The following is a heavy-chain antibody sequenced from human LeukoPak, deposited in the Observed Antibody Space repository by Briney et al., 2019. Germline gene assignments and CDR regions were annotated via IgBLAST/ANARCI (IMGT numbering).Heavy chain of an antibody. D-gene: IGHD3-22*01. Sequence: SETLSLTCTVSGGSISSYYWGWIRQPPGKGLEWIGSIYYSGSTYYNPTLKSRVTISVDTSKNQFSLKLSSVTAADTAVYCCARDSKRDVVVIDSNWFDPWGQGTLVTVSS. CDR2: IYYSGST. V-gene: IGHV4-39*07. CDR3: ARDSKRDVVVIDSNWFDP. J-gene: IGHJ5*02. CDR1: GGSISSYY.